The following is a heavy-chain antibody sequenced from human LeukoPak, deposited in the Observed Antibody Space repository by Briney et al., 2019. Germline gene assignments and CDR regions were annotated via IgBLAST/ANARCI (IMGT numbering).Heavy chain of an antibody. CDR1: GYTFTYFG. D-gene: IGHD1-26*01. J-gene: IGHJ6*03. V-gene: IGHV1-18*01. CDR2: ISTYNGNA. CDR3: ARDLSVIVGVTFIPNYYYYMDV. Sequence: ASVKVSCKTSGYTFTYFGITWVRQAPGQGLEWMGWISTYNGNAKYAQNLEGRGTMTTHTPTTTVYMELRSLRSDDTAVYYCARDLSVIVGVTFIPNYYYYMDVWGKGTTVTISS.